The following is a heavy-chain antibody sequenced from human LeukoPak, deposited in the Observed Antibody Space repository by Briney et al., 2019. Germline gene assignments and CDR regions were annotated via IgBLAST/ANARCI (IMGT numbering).Heavy chain of an antibody. CDR2: IYKTGTT. Sequence: PSGTLSLTCSVSGDSVTSGNYYWSWIRQPPGKGLEWIGYIYKTGTTDYNPSLKSRVTISIDTSKNQFSLKVTSVTAADTARYYCAREACNGHSCYVAYFYPLDVWGRGTTVTVSS. D-gene: IGHD2-15*01. V-gene: IGHV4-61*01. J-gene: IGHJ6*02. CDR1: GDSVTSGNYY. CDR3: AREACNGHSCYVAYFYPLDV.